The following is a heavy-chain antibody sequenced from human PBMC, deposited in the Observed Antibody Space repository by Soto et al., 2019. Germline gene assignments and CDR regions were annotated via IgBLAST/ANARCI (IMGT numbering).Heavy chain of an antibody. Sequence: QVQLVESGGGVVQPGRSLRLSCAASGFTFSSYGMHWVRQAPGKGLEWVAVISYDGSNKYYADSVKGRFTISRDNSKNTLYLQMNSLRAEDTAVYYWAKDRARYCGGGSCYSIFDYWGQGTLVTVSS. CDR2: ISYDGSNK. J-gene: IGHJ4*02. V-gene: IGHV3-30*18. D-gene: IGHD2-15*01. CDR1: GFTFSSYG. CDR3: AKDRARYCGGGSCYSIFDY.